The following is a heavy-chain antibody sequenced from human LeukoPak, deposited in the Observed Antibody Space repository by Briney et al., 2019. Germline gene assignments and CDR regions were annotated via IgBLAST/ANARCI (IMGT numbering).Heavy chain of an antibody. Sequence: GGSLRLSCAASGFTFSSYGMHWVRQAPGKGLEWVAVIWYDGSNKYYADSVKGRFTISRDNSKNTLYLQMNILRAEDTAVYYCARWGSVVRRYYFDYWGQGTLVTVSS. D-gene: IGHD3-16*01. V-gene: IGHV3-33*01. CDR1: GFTFSSYG. CDR2: IWYDGSNK. CDR3: ARWGSVVRRYYFDY. J-gene: IGHJ4*02.